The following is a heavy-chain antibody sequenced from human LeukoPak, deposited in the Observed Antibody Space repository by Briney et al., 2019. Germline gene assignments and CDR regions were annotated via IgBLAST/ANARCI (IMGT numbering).Heavy chain of an antibody. Sequence: PSETLSLTCTVSGYSISSGYYWSWIRQPAGKGLEWIGRIYTSGSTNYNPSLKSRVTMSVDTSKNQFSLKLSSVTAADTAVYYCARDGDYENYYYMDVWGKGTTVTISS. J-gene: IGHJ6*03. D-gene: IGHD4-17*01. CDR3: ARDGDYENYYYMDV. CDR1: GYSISSGYY. V-gene: IGHV4-4*07. CDR2: IYTSGST.